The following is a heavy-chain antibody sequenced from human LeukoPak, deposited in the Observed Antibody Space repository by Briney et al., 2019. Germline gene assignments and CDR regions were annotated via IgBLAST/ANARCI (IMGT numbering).Heavy chain of an antibody. V-gene: IGHV3-66*01. D-gene: IGHD3-22*01. J-gene: IGHJ4*02. CDR3: ARDGSQWLDIY. Sequence: SGGSLRLSCAASGFTFSSYEMNWVRQAPGKGLEWVSVIYSGGSTYYADSVKGRFTISRDNSKNTVYLQMNSLRPEDTAVYYCARDGSQWLDIYWGQGTLVTVSS. CDR2: IYSGGST. CDR1: GFTFSSYE.